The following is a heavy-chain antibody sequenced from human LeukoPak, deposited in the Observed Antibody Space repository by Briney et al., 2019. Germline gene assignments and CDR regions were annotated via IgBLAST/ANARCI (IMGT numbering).Heavy chain of an antibody. CDR3: ARRATKPYYYGMDV. J-gene: IGHJ6*02. Sequence: GGSLRLSCAASGFTFSSYEMNWVRQAPGKGLEWVSYISSSGSTIYYADSVKGRFTISRDNAKNSLYLQMNSLRAEDTAVYYCARRATKPYYYGMDVWGQGTTVTVYS. D-gene: IGHD1-26*01. CDR1: GFTFSSYE. CDR2: ISSSGSTI. V-gene: IGHV3-48*03.